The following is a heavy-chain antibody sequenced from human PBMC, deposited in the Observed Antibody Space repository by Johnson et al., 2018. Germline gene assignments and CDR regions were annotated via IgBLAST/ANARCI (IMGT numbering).Heavy chain of an antibody. J-gene: IGHJ6*03. Sequence: VQLVQSGGGLVQPGRSLRLSCAASGFTFDDYAMHWVRQAPGKGLEWVSGISWNSGSIGCADYVKGRFIISRDNAKNSRYLQMNSLRAEDTAVYYCARGQNYYMDGWGKGTTVTVSS. CDR1: GFTFDDYA. CDR3: ARGQNYYMDG. CDR2: ISWNSGSI. V-gene: IGHV3-9*01.